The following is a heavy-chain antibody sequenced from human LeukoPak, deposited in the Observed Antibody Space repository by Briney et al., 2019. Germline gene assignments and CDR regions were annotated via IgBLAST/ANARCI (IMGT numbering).Heavy chain of an antibody. CDR3: ARVSRGYDRPEDAFDI. V-gene: IGHV3-21*01. D-gene: IGHD3-22*01. Sequence: GGSLRLSCAASGFTFSSYSMNWVRQAPGKGLEWVSSISSSSSYIYYADSVKGRFAISRDNAKNSLYLQMNSLRAEDTAVYYCARVSRGYDRPEDAFDIWGPGTMVTVSS. CDR2: ISSSSSYI. CDR1: GFTFSSYS. J-gene: IGHJ3*02.